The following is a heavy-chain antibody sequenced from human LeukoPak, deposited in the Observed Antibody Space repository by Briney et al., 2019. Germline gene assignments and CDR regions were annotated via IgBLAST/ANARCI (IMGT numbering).Heavy chain of an antibody. CDR1: GFTFSSYA. CDR2: ISYDGSNK. V-gene: IGHV3-30*04. J-gene: IGHJ4*02. Sequence: PGGSLRLSCAASGFTFSSYAMHWVRQAPGKGLEWVAVISYDGSNKYYAGSVKGRFTISRDNSKNTLYLQMNSLRAEDTAVYYCARELEQLVLDYWGQGTLVTVSS. D-gene: IGHD6-6*01. CDR3: ARELEQLVLDY.